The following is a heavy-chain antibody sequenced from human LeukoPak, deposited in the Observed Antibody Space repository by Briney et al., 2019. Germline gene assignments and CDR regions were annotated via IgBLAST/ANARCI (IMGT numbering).Heavy chain of an antibody. CDR3: ARGYIAAAGDYFDY. CDR2: INHSGST. J-gene: IGHJ4*02. Sequence: SETLSLTCAVYGGSFRGYYWSWIRQPPGKGLEWIGEINHSGSTNYNPSLKSRVTISVDTSKNQFSLKLSSVTAADTAVYYCARGYIAAAGDYFDYWGQGTLVTVSS. CDR1: GGSFRGYY. D-gene: IGHD6-13*01. V-gene: IGHV4-34*01.